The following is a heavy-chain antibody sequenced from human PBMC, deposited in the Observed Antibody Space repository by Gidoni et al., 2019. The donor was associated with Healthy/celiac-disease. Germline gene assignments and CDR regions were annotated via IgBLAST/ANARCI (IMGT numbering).Heavy chain of an antibody. CDR3: ARSGLTATRVGDAFDI. J-gene: IGHJ3*02. Sequence: QVQLVESGVGFVKPGGSLRLSFAASGFTLCYHYRSWIRQAPGKGLEWVSYISSSGSTIYYADSVKGRFTISRDNAKNSLYLQMNSLRAEDTAVYYCARSGLTATRVGDAFDIWGQGTMVTVSS. CDR2: ISSSGSTI. CDR1: GFTLCYHY. V-gene: IGHV3-11*01. D-gene: IGHD4-17*01.